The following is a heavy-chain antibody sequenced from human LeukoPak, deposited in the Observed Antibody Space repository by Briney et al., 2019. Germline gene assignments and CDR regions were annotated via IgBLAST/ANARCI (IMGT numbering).Heavy chain of an antibody. CDR3: AKSNYDYGDYQYYYGMDV. J-gene: IGHJ6*02. CDR1: GFTFSSYG. CDR2: ISGSGGST. V-gene: IGHV3-23*01. D-gene: IGHD4-17*01. Sequence: QPGRSLRLSCAASGFTFSSYGMHWVRQAPGKGLEWVSDISGSGGSTYYADSVKGRFTISRDNSKNTLYVQMNSLRAEDTAVYYCAKSNYDYGDYQYYYGMDVWGQGSTVTVSS.